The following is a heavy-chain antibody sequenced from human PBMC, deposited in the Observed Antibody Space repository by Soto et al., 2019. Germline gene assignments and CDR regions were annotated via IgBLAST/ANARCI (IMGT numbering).Heavy chain of an antibody. J-gene: IGHJ6*02. CDR2: MNPNSGNT. CDR3: AGGTNHNSSSWYTRYYYYYYGMDV. V-gene: IGHV1-8*01. D-gene: IGHD6-13*01. Sequence: ASVKVSCKASGYTFTSYDINWVRQATGQGLEWMGWMNPNSGNTGYAQKFQGRVTMTRSTSISTAYMELSSLRSEDTAVYYCAGGTNHNSSSWYTRYYYYYYGMDVWGQGTTVTVSS. CDR1: GYTFTSYD.